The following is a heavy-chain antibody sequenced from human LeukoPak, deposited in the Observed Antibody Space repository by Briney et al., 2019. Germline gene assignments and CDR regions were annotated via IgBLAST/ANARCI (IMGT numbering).Heavy chain of an antibody. Sequence: PGGSFRLSCAASGITFSNVVMSWVRQAPGKGLEWIGRIKAKIDGGTTAYAAPVNGRFTISRDDSQNMLFLHMNSLETEDAALYYCTASMSRGVTAARNWGQGTLVTVSS. CDR1: GITFSNVV. CDR2: IKAKIDGGTT. D-gene: IGHD2-21*02. CDR3: TASMSRGVTAARN. J-gene: IGHJ4*02. V-gene: IGHV3-15*01.